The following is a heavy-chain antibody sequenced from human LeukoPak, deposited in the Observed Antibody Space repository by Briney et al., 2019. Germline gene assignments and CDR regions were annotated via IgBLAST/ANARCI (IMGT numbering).Heavy chain of an antibody. CDR3: AKKGIAAAGTGDDY. V-gene: IGHV3-30*02. CDR2: IRYDGSNK. Sequence: GRSLRLSCAASGFIFSTYGMHWVRQAPGKGLEWVAFIRYDGSNKYYADSVKGRFTISRDNSKNTLYLQMNSLRAEDTAVYYCAKKGIAAAGTGDDYWGQGTLVTVSS. J-gene: IGHJ4*02. CDR1: GFIFSTYG. D-gene: IGHD6-13*01.